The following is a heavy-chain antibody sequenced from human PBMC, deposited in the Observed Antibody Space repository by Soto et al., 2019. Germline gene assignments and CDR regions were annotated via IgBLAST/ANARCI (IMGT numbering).Heavy chain of an antibody. CDR1: GGSISSYY. D-gene: IGHD6-13*01. CDR2: IYYSGST. CDR3: ARVRSSWSKPHYFYFMDV. V-gene: IGHV4-59*01. Sequence: SETLSLTCTVSGGSISSYYWTWVRQPPGKGLEWIGYIYYSGSTNYNPSLKSRVTRSLDTSNNHFSLRLSSVTAADAALYYCARVRSSWSKPHYFYFMDVWGKGTTVTVSS. J-gene: IGHJ6*03.